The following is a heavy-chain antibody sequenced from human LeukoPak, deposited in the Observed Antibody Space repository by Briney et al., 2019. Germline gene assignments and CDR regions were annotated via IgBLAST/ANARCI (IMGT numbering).Heavy chain of an antibody. D-gene: IGHD6-13*01. V-gene: IGHV6-1*01. CDR2: TYYRSNWYN. Sequence: SQTLSLTCAISGDSVSSNSAVWNWIRQSPSRGLEWLGRTYYRSNWYNDYALSVKGRITVNTDTSKNQFSLQLNSVTPEDTAVYYCTRGGAAAGFDYWGQGTLVTVSS. J-gene: IGHJ4*02. CDR3: TRGGAAAGFDY. CDR1: GDSVSSNSAV.